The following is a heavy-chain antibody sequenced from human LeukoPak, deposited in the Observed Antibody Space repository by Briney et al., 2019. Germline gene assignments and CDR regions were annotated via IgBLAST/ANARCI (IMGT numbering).Heavy chain of an antibody. CDR2: IKQDGSEK. V-gene: IGHV3-7*01. CDR1: GFTLSSYW. CDR3: ARPPPQGPDRYFDL. Sequence: GGSLRLSCAASGFTLSSYWMSWVRQAPGKGLEWVANIKQDGSEKYYVDSVKGRFTISRDNAKNSLYLQMNSLRAEDTAVYYCARPPPQGPDRYFDLWGRGTLVTVPS. J-gene: IGHJ2*01.